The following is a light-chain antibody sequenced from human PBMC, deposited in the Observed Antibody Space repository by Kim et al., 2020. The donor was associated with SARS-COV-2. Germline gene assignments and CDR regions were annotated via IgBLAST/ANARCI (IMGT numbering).Light chain of an antibody. V-gene: IGLV3-19*01. CDR2: GKN. J-gene: IGLJ2*01. Sequence: SSELTQDPAVSVALGQTVRITCQGDSLRSYYATWYQQKPGQAPILVIYGKNNRPSGIPDRFSGSSSGNTASLTITGTQAGDEAYYYCNSRASNDNVVFGG. CDR1: SLRSYY. CDR3: NSRASNDNVV.